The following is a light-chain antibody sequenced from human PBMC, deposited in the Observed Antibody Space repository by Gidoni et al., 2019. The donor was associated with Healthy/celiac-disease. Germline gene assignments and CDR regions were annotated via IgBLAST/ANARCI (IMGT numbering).Light chain of an antibody. Sequence: EIVMTQSPATLSVSPGERATLSCRASHSVSSNLAWYQQKPGQAPRLLIYGASTRATGIPARFSGSVSGTEFTLTISSLQSEDFAVYYCQQYNNWPPVFTFGPGTKVDIK. CDR1: HSVSSN. CDR3: QQYNNWPPVFT. V-gene: IGKV3-15*01. J-gene: IGKJ3*01. CDR2: GAS.